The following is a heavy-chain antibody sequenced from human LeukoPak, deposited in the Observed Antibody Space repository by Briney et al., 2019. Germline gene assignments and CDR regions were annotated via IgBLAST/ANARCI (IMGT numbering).Heavy chain of an antibody. V-gene: IGHV3-7*03. CDR3: ASLYYDISICYDYYGMDV. CDR1: GFTFSSYW. Sequence: GGSLRLSCAASGFTFSSYWMSWVRQAPGKGLEWVANIKQDGSEKYYVDSVKGRFTISRDNAKNSLYLQMNSLRAEDTAVYYCASLYYDISICYDYYGMDVWGKGTTVTVSS. CDR2: IKQDGSEK. D-gene: IGHD3-9*01. J-gene: IGHJ6*04.